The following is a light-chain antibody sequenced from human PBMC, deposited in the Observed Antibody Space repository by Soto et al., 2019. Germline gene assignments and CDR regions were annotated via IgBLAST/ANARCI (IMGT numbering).Light chain of an antibody. CDR1: QGIGTN. CDR3: QQCDYWPPEKP. V-gene: IGKV3-15*01. J-gene: IGKJ2*01. CDR2: GAS. Sequence: EILMTQSPATLSVSPGERVTLSCRAGQGIGTNLAWYQQKKPGQAPRLLIYGASIRATGVPARFSGSGSGTEFTLTINNLQSEDCAIYYWQQCDYWPPEKPFGQGTKLKIK.